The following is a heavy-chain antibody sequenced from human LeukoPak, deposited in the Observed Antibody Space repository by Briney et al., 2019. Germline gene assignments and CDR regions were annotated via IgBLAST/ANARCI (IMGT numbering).Heavy chain of an antibody. CDR1: GFTFDTYG. Sequence: PGGSLRLSCAASGFTFDTYGMSWVRQAPGEGLEWVSSISSNSANTYYADSVTGRSTISRDNSKNTLYLQMNSLRAEDTAVYYCAKDGTGCGGDCYSDYWGQGTLVTVSS. V-gene: IGHV3-23*01. D-gene: IGHD2-21*02. CDR3: AKDGTGCGGDCYSDY. J-gene: IGHJ4*02. CDR2: ISSNSANT.